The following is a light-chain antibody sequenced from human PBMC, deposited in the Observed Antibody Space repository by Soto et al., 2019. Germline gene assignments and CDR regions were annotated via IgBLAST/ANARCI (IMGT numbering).Light chain of an antibody. J-gene: IGKJ5*01. CDR3: HQRNT. V-gene: IGKV3-15*01. CDR1: QGIGDT. Sequence: EVVMRQSPATLSVSPGEVATLSCRASQGIGDTLAWYQHKPGQTPRLLIYDTSTRATGVPTRFSGSRSGTDFTLTISGVEPEDFAVFYCHQRNTFGQGTRLEIK. CDR2: DTS.